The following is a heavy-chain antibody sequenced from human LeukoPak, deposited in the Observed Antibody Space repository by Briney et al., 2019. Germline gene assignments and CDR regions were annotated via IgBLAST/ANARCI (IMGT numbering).Heavy chain of an antibody. CDR3: ARGEEMATILDS. Sequence: SETLSLTCTVSGGSVSSGSYYWSRIRQPPGKGLEWIGYIYYSGSTNYNPSLKSRVAISVDTSKNQFSLKLTSVTAADTAVYYCARGEEMATILDSWGQGTQVTVSS. D-gene: IGHD5-24*01. J-gene: IGHJ4*02. CDR2: IYYSGST. V-gene: IGHV4-61*01. CDR1: GGSVSSGSYY.